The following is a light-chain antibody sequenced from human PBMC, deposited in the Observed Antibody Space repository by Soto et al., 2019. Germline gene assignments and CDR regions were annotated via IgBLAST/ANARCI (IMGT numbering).Light chain of an antibody. Sequence: QSALTQPASVSGSPGQSITISCTGTSSDVGGYDHVSWYQQHPGKAPKLIIYDVTVRPSGISPRFSGSKSDNTASLPVSGLQAEDEADYYCSSYTNKDTLLFGGGTKLTVL. CDR2: DVT. CDR3: SSYTNKDTLL. V-gene: IGLV2-14*03. CDR1: SSDVGGYDH. J-gene: IGLJ3*02.